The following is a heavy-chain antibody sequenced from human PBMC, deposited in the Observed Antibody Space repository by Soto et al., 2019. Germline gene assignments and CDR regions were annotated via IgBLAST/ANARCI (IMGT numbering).Heavy chain of an antibody. V-gene: IGHV3-30-3*01. J-gene: IGHJ4*02. CDR3: ARDPSSWYYFDY. CDR1: GFTFSSYA. D-gene: IGHD6-13*01. CDR2: ISYDGSNK. Sequence: GGSLRLSCAASGFTFSSYAMHWVRQAPGKGLEWVAVISYDGSNKYYADSVKGRFTISRDNSKNTLYLQMNSLRAEDTAVYYCARDPSSWYYFDYWGQGTLVTSPQ.